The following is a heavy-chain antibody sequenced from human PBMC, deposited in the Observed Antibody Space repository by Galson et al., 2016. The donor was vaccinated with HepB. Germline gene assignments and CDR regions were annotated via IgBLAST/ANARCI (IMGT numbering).Heavy chain of an antibody. D-gene: IGHD5-12*01. CDR1: GYTFTTYN. CDR3: ARYDRVVANGPPFDN. J-gene: IGHJ4*02. Sequence: SVKVSCKASGYTFTTYNINWVRQATGQGLEWMGWMNPNSGNTGYAQKFQGRVTMTRDTSMSTAYMELSSLRSDDTAMYYCARYDRVVANGPPFDNWGQGTLVTVSS. V-gene: IGHV1-8*01. CDR2: MNPNSGNT.